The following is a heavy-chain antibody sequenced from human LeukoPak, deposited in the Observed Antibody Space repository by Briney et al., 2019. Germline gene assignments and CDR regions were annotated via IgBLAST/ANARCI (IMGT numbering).Heavy chain of an antibody. J-gene: IGHJ4*02. CDR1: GFTFSSYA. D-gene: IGHD2-15*01. CDR2: ISGSGGST. CDR3: AKVTRYCSGGSCYPLMIDY. V-gene: IGHV3-23*01. Sequence: GGSLRLSCAASGFTFSSYAMSWVRQAPGKGLEWVSAISGSGGSTYYADSVKGRFTISRDNSKNTLYVQMNSLRAEDTAVYYCAKVTRYCSGGSCYPLMIDYWGQGTLVTVSS.